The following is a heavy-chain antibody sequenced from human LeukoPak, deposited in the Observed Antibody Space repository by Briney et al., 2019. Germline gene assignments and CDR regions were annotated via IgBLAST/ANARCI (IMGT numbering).Heavy chain of an antibody. D-gene: IGHD3-10*01. J-gene: IGHJ4*02. CDR2: INHSGST. V-gene: IGHV4-34*01. CDR3: ARGKRYYYGSGSDYFDY. Sequence: PSETLSLTCAVYGGSFSGYYWSWIRQPPGKGLECIGEINHSGSTNYNPSLKSRVTISVDTSKNQFSLKLSSVTAADTAVYYCARGKRYYYGSGSDYFDYWGQGTLVTVSS. CDR1: GGSFSGYY.